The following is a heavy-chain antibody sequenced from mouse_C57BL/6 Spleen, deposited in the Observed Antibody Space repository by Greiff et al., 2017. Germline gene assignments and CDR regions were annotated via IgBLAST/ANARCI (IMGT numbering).Heavy chain of an antibody. CDR3: ARHVTIYYGNFDYAMDY. D-gene: IGHD2-1*01. J-gene: IGHJ4*01. CDR2: ISSGGSYT. CDR1: GFTFSSYG. V-gene: IGHV5-6*01. Sequence: EVKLVESGGDLVKPGGSLRLSCAASGFTFSSYGMSWVRQTPDKRLEWVATISSGGSYTYYPDSVKGRFPISRDNAKNTLYLQMSSLKSEDTAMYYCARHVTIYYGNFDYAMDYWGQGTSVTVSS.